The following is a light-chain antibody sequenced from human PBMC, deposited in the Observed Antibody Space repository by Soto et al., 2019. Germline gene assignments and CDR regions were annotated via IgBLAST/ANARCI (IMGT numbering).Light chain of an antibody. CDR1: QSVLYSSTSNTY. Sequence: DIVMTQSPDSLAVSLGERATINCKSSQSVLYSSTSNTYLAWYQQKPGQPPKLLIYWASTREYGVPDRFSGSGSGTDFTLTISSLQDEDVAVYYCQQYYSTPTFGQGTKVEIK. CDR3: QQYYSTPT. CDR2: WAS. J-gene: IGKJ1*01. V-gene: IGKV4-1*01.